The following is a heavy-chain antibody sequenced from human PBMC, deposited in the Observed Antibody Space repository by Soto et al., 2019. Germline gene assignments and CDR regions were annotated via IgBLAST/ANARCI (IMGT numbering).Heavy chain of an antibody. V-gene: IGHV3-72*01. CDR2: IKNNANSYTT. J-gene: IGHJ4*02. D-gene: IGHD6-13*01. CDR1: GFTFSDHY. CDR3: ARGRLCSRRSSDY. Sequence: EVQLVESGGGLVQPEGSLRLSCEASGFTFSDHYMDWVRQAPGKGLEWVGRIKNNANSYTTEYAAPVKGRIIISRDDSQSSVFRHMNRLKTDDVAVYYWARGRLCSRRSSDYWGQGILVTVSS.